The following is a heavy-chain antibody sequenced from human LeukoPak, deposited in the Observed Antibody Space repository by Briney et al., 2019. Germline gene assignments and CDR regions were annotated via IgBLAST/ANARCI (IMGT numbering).Heavy chain of an antibody. Sequence: GASVKVSCKVSGYTLTELSMHWVRQAPGKGLEWMGGFDPEDGETIYAQKFQGRVTMTEDTSTDTAYMELSSLRSEDTAVYYCARSPAGHIVVVTANYFDYWGQGTLVTVSS. D-gene: IGHD2-21*02. CDR3: ARSPAGHIVVVTANYFDY. V-gene: IGHV1-24*01. CDR2: FDPEDGET. J-gene: IGHJ4*02. CDR1: GYTLTELS.